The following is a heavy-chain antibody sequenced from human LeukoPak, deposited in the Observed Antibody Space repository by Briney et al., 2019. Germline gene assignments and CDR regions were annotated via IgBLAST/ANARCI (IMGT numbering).Heavy chain of an antibody. CDR2: ISSSYT. D-gene: IGHD5-18*01. CDR1: GFTFSDHY. J-gene: IGHJ4*02. CDR3: ARLRIQLWYNDY. Sequence: GGSLRLSCAASGFTFSDHYMSWIRQAPGKGLEWVSYISSSYTNYADPVKGRFTISRDNAKNSLYLQMNSLRAEDTAVYYCARLRIQLWYNDYWGQGTLVTVSS. V-gene: IGHV3-11*06.